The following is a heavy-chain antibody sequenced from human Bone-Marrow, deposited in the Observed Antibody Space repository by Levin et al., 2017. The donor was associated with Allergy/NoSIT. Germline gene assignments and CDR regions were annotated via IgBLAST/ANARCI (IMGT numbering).Heavy chain of an antibody. V-gene: IGHV4-59*01. J-gene: IGHJ3*02. CDR2: GNT. CDR3: ARDGWQSATLVQGIPPALDI. D-gene: IGHD4/OR15-4a*01. Sequence: GNTKYNPSLKSRVTFFVDTSKNQLSLKLTSVNTADTAVYYCARDGWQSATLVQGIPPALDIWGQGKMVTVFS.